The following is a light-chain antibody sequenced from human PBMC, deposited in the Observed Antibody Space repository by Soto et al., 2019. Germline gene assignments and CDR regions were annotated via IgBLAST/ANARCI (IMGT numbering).Light chain of an antibody. CDR1: QRVSSSY. Sequence: EIVLAQSPGTLSLSPGERATLSCRASQRVSSSYLAWYQQRPGQAPRLLIHGASRRATGIPDRFSGSGSGTDFTLTISRLEPEDFAVYYCQQYISSPFTFGGGTKVEIK. V-gene: IGKV3-20*01. CDR3: QQYISSPFT. J-gene: IGKJ4*01. CDR2: GAS.